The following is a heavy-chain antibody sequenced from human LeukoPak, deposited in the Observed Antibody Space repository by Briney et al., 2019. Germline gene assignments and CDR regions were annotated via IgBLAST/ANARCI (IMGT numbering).Heavy chain of an antibody. Sequence: SETLSLTCTVSGGSISSSSYYWAWIRQPPGKGLEWIGYIYYSGSTNYNPSLKSRVTISVDTSKNQFSLKLSSVTAADTAVYYCARAAAAGKGSFDYWGQGTLVTVSS. CDR2: IYYSGST. CDR3: ARAAAAGKGSFDY. D-gene: IGHD6-13*01. CDR1: GGSISSSSYY. J-gene: IGHJ4*02. V-gene: IGHV4-61*05.